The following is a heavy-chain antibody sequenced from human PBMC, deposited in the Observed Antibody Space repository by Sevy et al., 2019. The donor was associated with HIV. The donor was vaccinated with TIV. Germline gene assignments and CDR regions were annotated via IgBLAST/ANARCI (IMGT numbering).Heavy chain of an antibody. CDR3: AKDPLNIAARFDY. V-gene: IGHV3-23*01. Sequence: GGSLRLSCAASGFTFSSYWMSWVRQAPGKGLEWVASISGSGGFTYYADSVKGRFTISRDNFKNTVDLEMKSLRAEDTAVYYCAKDPLNIAARFDYWGQGTLVTVSS. J-gene: IGHJ4*02. CDR2: ISGSGGFT. D-gene: IGHD6-6*01. CDR1: GFTFSSYW.